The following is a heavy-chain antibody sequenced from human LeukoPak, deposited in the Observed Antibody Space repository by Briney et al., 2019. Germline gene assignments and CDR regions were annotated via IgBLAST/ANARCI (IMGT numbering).Heavy chain of an antibody. CDR2: IYYSGST. V-gene: IGHV4-39*07. J-gene: IGHJ4*02. D-gene: IGHD6-19*01. Sequence: SETLSLTCAVSGGSISSSSYYWGRIRQPPGKGLEWIGSIYYSGSTYYNPSLKSRVTISVDTSKNQFSLKLSSVTAADTAVYYCARDRDSGWLPGYFDYWGQETLVTVSS. CDR1: GGSISSSSYY. CDR3: ARDRDSGWLPGYFDY.